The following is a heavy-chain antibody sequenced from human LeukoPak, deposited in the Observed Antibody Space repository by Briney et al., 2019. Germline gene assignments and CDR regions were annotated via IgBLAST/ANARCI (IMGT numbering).Heavy chain of an antibody. D-gene: IGHD3-22*01. CDR3: ARLSVTFDDSSGYYSDY. CDR1: GGSISSGGYY. CDR2: IYYSGST. J-gene: IGHJ4*02. V-gene: IGHV4-31*03. Sequence: PSETLSLTCTVSGGSISSGGYYWSWIRQHPGKGLEWIGYIYYSGSTYYNPSLKSRVTISVDTSKNQFSLKLSSVTAADTAVYYCARLSVTFDDSSGYYSDYWGQGTLVTVSS.